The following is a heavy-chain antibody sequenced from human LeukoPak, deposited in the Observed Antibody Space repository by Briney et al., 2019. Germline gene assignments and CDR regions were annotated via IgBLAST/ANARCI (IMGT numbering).Heavy chain of an antibody. Sequence: GESLKISCKGSGYSFISYWIGWVRQMPGKGLEWMGIIYPADSDTRYSPSFQGQVTISADQSISTVYLQWSSLKASDTAMYYCSRLWGNGGLRYYRSNNYYFDYWGQGTLVTVSS. V-gene: IGHV5-51*01. CDR2: IYPADSDT. CDR3: SRLWGNGGLRYYRSNNYYFDY. CDR1: GYSFISYW. D-gene: IGHD3-10*01. J-gene: IGHJ4*02.